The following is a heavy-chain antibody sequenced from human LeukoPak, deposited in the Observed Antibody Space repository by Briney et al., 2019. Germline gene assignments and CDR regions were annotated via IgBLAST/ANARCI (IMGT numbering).Heavy chain of an antibody. Sequence: GGSLRLSCAASGFTFSNYNMNWVRQVPGKGLEWVSYISSSGSTIYYADSVKGRFTISRDNAKNSLYLQMNSLRAEDTAVYYCARDRLLAARDFDYWGQGTLVTVSS. CDR3: ARDRLLAARDFDY. CDR1: GFTFSNYN. CDR2: ISSSGSTI. J-gene: IGHJ4*02. V-gene: IGHV3-48*04. D-gene: IGHD6-6*01.